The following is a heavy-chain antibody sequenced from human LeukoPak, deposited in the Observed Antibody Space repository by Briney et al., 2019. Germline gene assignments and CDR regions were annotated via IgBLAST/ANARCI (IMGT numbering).Heavy chain of an antibody. Sequence: SETLFLTCTVSDYSISSGYYWGWIRQPPGKGLEWIGSIYYSGSTYYNPSLKSRVTISVDTSKNQFSLKLSSVTAADTAVYYCAEVDTGFDYWGQGTLVTVSS. J-gene: IGHJ4*02. D-gene: IGHD5-18*01. CDR1: DYSISSGYY. CDR2: IYYSGST. CDR3: AEVDTGFDY. V-gene: IGHV4-38-2*02.